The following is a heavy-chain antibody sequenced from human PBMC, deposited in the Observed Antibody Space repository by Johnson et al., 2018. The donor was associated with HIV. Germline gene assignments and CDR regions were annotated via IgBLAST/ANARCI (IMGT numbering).Heavy chain of an antibody. D-gene: IGHD6-19*01. Sequence: VQLVACGGGVVRPVGSLRLSCAASGFTFDDYGMSWVSQAPGKGLEWGSVINWNGGSRGYADSVNGRFTISRDNSKNTLYMQMNSLRAADTGVYYCAKPQLLADDIFNFGGQGTMVIVSA. J-gene: IGHJ3*01. CDR1: GFTFDDYG. CDR3: AKPQLLADDIFNF. V-gene: IGHV3-20*04. CDR2: INWNGGSR.